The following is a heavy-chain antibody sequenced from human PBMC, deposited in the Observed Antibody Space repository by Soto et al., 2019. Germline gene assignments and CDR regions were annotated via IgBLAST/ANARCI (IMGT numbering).Heavy chain of an antibody. Sequence: SETLSLTCTVSGGSISSSSYYWGWIRQPPGKGLEWIGSIYYSGSTYYNPSLKSRVTISVDTSKSQFPLKLSSVTAADTAVYYCARIYDILTGYGVGVCHYWGQGTLVTVSS. V-gene: IGHV4-39*01. D-gene: IGHD3-9*01. J-gene: IGHJ4*02. CDR3: ARIYDILTGYGVGVCHY. CDR1: GGSISSSSYY. CDR2: IYYSGST.